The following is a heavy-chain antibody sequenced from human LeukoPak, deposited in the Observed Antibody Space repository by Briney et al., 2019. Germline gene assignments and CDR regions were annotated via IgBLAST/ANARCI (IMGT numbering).Heavy chain of an antibody. D-gene: IGHD6-6*01. V-gene: IGHV1-46*01. Sequence: GASVKVSCKAAGYTFTSYYIHWVRQAPGQGLEWMGVIDPSGGDTNYAQMFQDRVTMTRDTSTSTVYMDLSSLRSEDTALYYCARRSIAARPGRADFDYWGQGTLVTVSS. CDR2: IDPSGGDT. CDR3: ARRSIAARPGRADFDY. CDR1: GYTFTSYY. J-gene: IGHJ4*02.